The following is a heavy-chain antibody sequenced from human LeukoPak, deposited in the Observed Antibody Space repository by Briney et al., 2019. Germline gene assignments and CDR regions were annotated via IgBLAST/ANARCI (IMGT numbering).Heavy chain of an antibody. D-gene: IGHD6-13*01. CDR3: AKXQAAAGAVSWFDP. CDR1: GFTFDDYA. CDR2: XSWSSGSI. J-gene: IGHJ5*02. Sequence: GGSLRLSCAASGFTFDDYAMHWVRQAPGKGLXXXXXXSWSSGSIGYXXXXXXXXTISRXNAKNSLYLQMNSLRAEDTALYYCAKXQAAAGAVSWFDPWGQGTLVTVSS. V-gene: IGHV3-9*01.